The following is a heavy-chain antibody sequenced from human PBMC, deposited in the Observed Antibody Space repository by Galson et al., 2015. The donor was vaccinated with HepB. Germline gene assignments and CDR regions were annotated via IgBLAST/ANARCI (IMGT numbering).Heavy chain of an antibody. Sequence: CAIYGDSVSSTITTWNWIRQSPSRGLEWLGRTYYRSKWYSDYALSVKRRITINPDPSKNQFSLQLNSVTAEDTALYYCARVSSNSSGSYHRRGAFDIWGQGTVVTVS. J-gene: IGHJ3*02. CDR1: GDSVSSTITT. CDR3: ARVSSNSSGSYHRRGAFDI. D-gene: IGHD3-22*01. CDR2: TYYRSKWYS. V-gene: IGHV6-1*01.